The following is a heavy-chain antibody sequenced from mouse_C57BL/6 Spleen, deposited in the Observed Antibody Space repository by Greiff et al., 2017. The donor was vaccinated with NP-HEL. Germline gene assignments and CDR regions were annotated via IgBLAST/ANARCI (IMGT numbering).Heavy chain of an antibody. CDR3: ARTHYDYVVGYFDV. V-gene: IGHV1-82*01. Sequence: QVQLKESGPELVKPGASVKISCKASGYAFSSSWMNWVKQRPGKGLEWIGRIYPGDGDTNYNGKFKGKATLTADKSSSTAYMQLSSLTSEDSAVYFCARTHYDYVVGYFDVWGTGTTVTVSS. CDR1: GYAFSSSW. CDR2: IYPGDGDT. J-gene: IGHJ1*03. D-gene: IGHD2-4*01.